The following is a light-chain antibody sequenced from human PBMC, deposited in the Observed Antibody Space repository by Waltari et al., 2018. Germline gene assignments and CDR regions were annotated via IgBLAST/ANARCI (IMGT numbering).Light chain of an antibody. Sequence: QSALTHPASVSGSPGQSITISCTGTSSAVGGSNYVSWYQHHPGNVPKLIIAEVNNRPSGVSHRFSGSKSGNTASLSISGLQTEDEADYYCSSYTSSTTLVFGTGTKVTVL. V-gene: IGLV2-14*01. CDR2: EVN. CDR1: SSAVGGSNY. J-gene: IGLJ1*01. CDR3: SSYTSSTTLV.